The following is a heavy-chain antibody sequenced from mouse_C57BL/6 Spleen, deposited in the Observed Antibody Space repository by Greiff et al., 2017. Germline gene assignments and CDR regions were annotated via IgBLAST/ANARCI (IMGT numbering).Heavy chain of an antibody. D-gene: IGHD3-2*02. Sequence: EVKLVESGGGLVQPKGSLKLSCAASGFSFNTYAMNWVRQAPGKGLEWVARIRSKSNNYATYYADSVKDRFTISRDDSESMLYLQMNNLKTEDTAMYYCVKGDSSNAMDYWGQGTSVTVSS. CDR2: IRSKSNNYAT. CDR1: GFSFNTYA. CDR3: VKGDSSNAMDY. J-gene: IGHJ4*01. V-gene: IGHV10-1*01.